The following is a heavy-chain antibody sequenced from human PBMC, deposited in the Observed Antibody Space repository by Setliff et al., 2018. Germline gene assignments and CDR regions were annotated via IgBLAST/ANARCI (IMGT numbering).Heavy chain of an antibody. CDR2: VDTSGS. CDR3: VREFVVISFVKNIHHHYGMDV. D-gene: IGHD2-21*01. CDR1: AASISSGTYH. V-gene: IGHV4-61*02. J-gene: IGHJ6*02. Sequence: PSETLSLTCTVSAASISSGTYHWSWIRQPAGKGLEWIGRVDTSGSNYNPSLNGRVTISRDTSQNQFSLKLSSVTAADTAVYFCVREFVVISFVKNIHHHYGMDVWGQGTTVTVSS.